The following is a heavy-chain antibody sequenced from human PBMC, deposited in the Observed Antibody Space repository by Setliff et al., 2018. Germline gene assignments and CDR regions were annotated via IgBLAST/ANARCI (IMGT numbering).Heavy chain of an antibody. CDR1: GYTITNFA. Sequence: GASVKVSCKASGYTITNFALNWVRQAPGQGPEWMGWINTNSGNPTYAQGFTGRFVFSLDTSVSTAYLQISSLKPEDTAVYYCARASRFGTTVYRGYYYMDVWGKGTTVTVSS. D-gene: IGHD4-4*01. V-gene: IGHV7-4-1*02. J-gene: IGHJ6*03. CDR2: INTNSGNP. CDR3: ARASRFGTTVYRGYYYMDV.